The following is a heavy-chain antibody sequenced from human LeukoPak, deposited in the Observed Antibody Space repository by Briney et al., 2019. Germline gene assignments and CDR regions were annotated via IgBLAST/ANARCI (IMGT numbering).Heavy chain of an antibody. D-gene: IGHD6-13*01. V-gene: IGHV3-53*01. J-gene: IGHJ3*02. Sequence: GGSLRLSCAASGFTVSSNYMSWVRQAPGKGLEWVSVIYSGGSTYHADSVKGRFTISRDNSKNTMYLQMNSLRAEDTAVYYCARERSSTNGDAIDIWGQGTMVTVSS. CDR3: ARERSSTNGDAIDI. CDR2: IYSGGST. CDR1: GFTVSSNY.